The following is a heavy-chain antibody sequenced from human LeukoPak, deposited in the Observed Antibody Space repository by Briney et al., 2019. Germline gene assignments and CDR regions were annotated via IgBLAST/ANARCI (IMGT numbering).Heavy chain of an antibody. Sequence: ASVKVSCKASGYTFIGYYMHWVRQAPGQGLEWMGRINPNSGGTNYAQKFQGRVTMTRDTSISTAYMELNSPRSDDTAVYYCARDRGYCSSTSCYLFDYWGQGTLVTVSS. CDR3: ARDRGYCSSTSCYLFDY. CDR1: GYTFIGYY. CDR2: INPNSGGT. J-gene: IGHJ4*02. V-gene: IGHV1-2*06. D-gene: IGHD2-2*01.